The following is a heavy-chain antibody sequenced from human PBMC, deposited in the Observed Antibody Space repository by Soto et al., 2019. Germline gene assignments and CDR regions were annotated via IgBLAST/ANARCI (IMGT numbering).Heavy chain of an antibody. V-gene: IGHV3-33*01. Sequence: PGGSLTLSCAASGFTFTTYGMHWVCQAPGKGLERVAVIWADGNHKFYADSVKGRCTISRDNSKNTLSLQMNSLGAEDTAVYYCVRERGPFNDFDIWGQGTMVTVSS. D-gene: IGHD2-8*01. J-gene: IGHJ3*02. CDR2: IWADGNHK. CDR1: GFTFTTYG. CDR3: VRERGPFNDFDI.